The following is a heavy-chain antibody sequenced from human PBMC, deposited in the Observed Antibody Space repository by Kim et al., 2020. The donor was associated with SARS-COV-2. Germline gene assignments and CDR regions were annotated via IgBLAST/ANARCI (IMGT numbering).Heavy chain of an antibody. CDR2: ISGTSTYI. CDR1: GFTFSTYS. D-gene: IGHD1-26*01. V-gene: IGHV3-21*01. Sequence: GGSLRLSCAASGFTFSTYSINWVRQAPGKGLEWVSSISGTSTYIYYADSVKGRFTISRDNAKNSLYLQMNSLRAEDTAVYYCARGANFMTWTYFGNYYG. J-gene: IGHJ6*01. CDR3: ARGANFMTWTYFGNYYG.